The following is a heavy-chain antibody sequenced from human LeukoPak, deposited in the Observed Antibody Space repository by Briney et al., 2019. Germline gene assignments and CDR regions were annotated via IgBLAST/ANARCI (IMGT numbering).Heavy chain of an antibody. Sequence: SETLSLTCTVSGGSISSHYWSWIRQPPGKGLEWVGYIYYSGSTNYNPSLKSRVTISVDTSKNQFSLKLSSVTAADTAVYYCARGDWNYEGYFDYWGQGTLVTVSS. CDR3: ARGDWNYEGYFDY. V-gene: IGHV4-59*11. CDR1: GGSISSHY. J-gene: IGHJ4*02. CDR2: IYYSGST. D-gene: IGHD1-7*01.